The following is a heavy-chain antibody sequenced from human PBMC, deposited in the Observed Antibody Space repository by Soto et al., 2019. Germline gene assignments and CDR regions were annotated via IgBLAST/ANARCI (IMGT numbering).Heavy chain of an antibody. Sequence: EEQLVESGGGLGQPGRSLRLSCAASGFTFDDYAMHWVRQVPGKGLEWVSGISWNSGSITYADSVKGRFTISRDNAKNSLALQINSLKAEDAALCYSTTGYGWSPTGDALDLWRQRTIVNV. D-gene: IGHD6-19*01. CDR1: GFTFDDYA. CDR3: TTGYGWSPTGDALDL. V-gene: IGHV3-9*01. J-gene: IGHJ3*01. CDR2: ISWNSGSI.